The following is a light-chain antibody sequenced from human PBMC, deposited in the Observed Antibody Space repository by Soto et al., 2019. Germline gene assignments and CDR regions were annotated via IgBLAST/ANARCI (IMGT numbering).Light chain of an antibody. CDR1: QTVGSSF. CDR2: GAS. CDR3: HHYGGSQYT. J-gene: IGKJ2*01. Sequence: EIVLTQSPGTLSLSPGDGATLSCRASQTVGSSFLGWYQPKPGQAPRLIMYGASNRATGIPDRFTGRGSGTDFTLTISRLDPEDFAVYYCHHYGGSQYTFGQGTKLEI. V-gene: IGKV3-20*01.